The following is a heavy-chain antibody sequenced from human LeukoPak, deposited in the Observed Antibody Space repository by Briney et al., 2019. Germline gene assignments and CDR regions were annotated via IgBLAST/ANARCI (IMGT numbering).Heavy chain of an antibody. CDR3: ATEIAAAGPFNY. CDR2: IWYDGSNK. V-gene: IGHV3-33*08. D-gene: IGHD6-13*01. J-gene: IGHJ4*02. Sequence: GGSLRLSCAASGFTFNNYGMHWVRQAPGKGLEWVAVIWYDGSNKYYADSVKGRFTISRDNSKNTLYLQMNSLRAEDTAVYYCATEIAAAGPFNYWGQGTLVTVSS. CDR1: GFTFNNYG.